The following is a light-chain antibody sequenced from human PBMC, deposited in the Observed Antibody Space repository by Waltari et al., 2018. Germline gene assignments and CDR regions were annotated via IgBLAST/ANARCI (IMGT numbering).Light chain of an antibody. CDR3: QQYGSSPYT. CDR2: GAS. Sequence: EIVLTQSPGTPSLSPGERATRACRASQSVSSSYLAWYQQKPGQAPRLLIYGASSRATGIPDRFSGSGSGTDFTLTISRLEPEDFAVYYCQQYGSSPYTFGQGTKLEIK. J-gene: IGKJ2*01. V-gene: IGKV3-20*01. CDR1: QSVSSSY.